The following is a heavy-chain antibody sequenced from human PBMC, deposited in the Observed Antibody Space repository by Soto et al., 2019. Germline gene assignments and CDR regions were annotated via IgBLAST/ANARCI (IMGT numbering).Heavy chain of an antibody. Sequence: QVQLQQWGAGLLKPSETLSLTCAVYGGSFSGHSWTWIRQSPGKGLEWIGDINHSGRVNYSPSLKSRVTISLDTSKNRFSLTLSAVTAADTAMYYCSTRAYDTNGYYRFDPWVQGTLVTVSS. J-gene: IGHJ5*01. CDR1: GGSFSGHS. CDR2: INHSGRV. D-gene: IGHD3-22*01. V-gene: IGHV4-34*01. CDR3: STRAYDTNGYYRFDP.